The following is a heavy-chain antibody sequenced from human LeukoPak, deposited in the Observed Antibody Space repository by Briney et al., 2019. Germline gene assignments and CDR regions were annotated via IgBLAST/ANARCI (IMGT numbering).Heavy chain of an antibody. CDR2: IYFSGTT. V-gene: IGHV4-39*07. Sequence: PSETLSLTCTVSGGSIASSSYYWGWIRQPPGKGLEWIGSIYFSGTTNYNPSLKSRVTISLDTSKSPSSLNLISVTAADTAVYYCATDSGVGTMSDWGQGTLVTVSS. D-gene: IGHD1-26*01. J-gene: IGHJ4*02. CDR3: ATDSGVGTMSD. CDR1: GGSIASSSYY.